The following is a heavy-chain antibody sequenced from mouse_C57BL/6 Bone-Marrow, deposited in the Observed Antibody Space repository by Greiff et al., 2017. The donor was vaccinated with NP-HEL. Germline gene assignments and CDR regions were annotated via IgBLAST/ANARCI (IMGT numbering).Heavy chain of an antibody. CDR2: IYPGNSDT. CDR1: GYTFTSYW. V-gene: IGHV1-5*01. CDR3: TTYYYGSSYVKYYFDY. J-gene: IGHJ2*01. D-gene: IGHD1-1*01. Sequence: EVQLQQSGTVLARPGASVKMSCKTSGYTFTSYWMHWVKQRPGQGLEWIGAIYPGNSDTSYNQKFKGKAKLTAVTSASTAYMELSSLTNEDSAVYYCTTYYYGSSYVKYYFDYWGQGTTLTVSS.